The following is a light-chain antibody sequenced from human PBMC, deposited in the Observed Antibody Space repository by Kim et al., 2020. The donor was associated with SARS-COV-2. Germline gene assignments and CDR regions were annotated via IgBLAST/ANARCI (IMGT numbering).Light chain of an antibody. CDR3: QQYNNWPLWT. Sequence: SPGERATPSRRARQSVSSNLAWYQQKPGQAPRLLIYGASTRATGIPARCSGSGSGTEFTLTISSLQSEDFAVYYCQQYNNWPLWTFGQGTKVDIK. CDR2: GAS. V-gene: IGKV3-15*01. J-gene: IGKJ1*01. CDR1: QSVSSN.